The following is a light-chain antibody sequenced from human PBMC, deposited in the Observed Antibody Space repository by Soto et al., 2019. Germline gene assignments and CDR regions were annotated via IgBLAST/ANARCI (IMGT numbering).Light chain of an antibody. V-gene: IGKV4-1*01. CDR2: WAA. J-gene: IGKJ1*01. CDR1: QSVLYSSNNKNY. CDR3: QQYYTPPLT. Sequence: DIVMTQSPDSLAVSLGERATINCKSSQSVLYSSNNKNYVAWYQQKPGQSPKLLISWAATRDSGVPDRFSGGGCGTDFTITISSLQDEDVAVYHCQQYYTPPLTFGQGTKVEIK.